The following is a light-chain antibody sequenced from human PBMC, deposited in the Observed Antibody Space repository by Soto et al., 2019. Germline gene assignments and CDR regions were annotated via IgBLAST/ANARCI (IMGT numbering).Light chain of an antibody. Sequence: DIVMTQSPDSLAVSLGERATINCKSSQSVLYSSNNKKNLAWYQQKPGQPPKLLISWASTRESGVHDRFSGSGCGTAYTHTVRSQQAGDVAVYYCQQYYTPPYSFDQGTKLDIK. J-gene: IGKJ2*01. CDR3: QQYYTPPYS. CDR2: WAS. V-gene: IGKV4-1*01. CDR1: QSVLYSSNNKKN.